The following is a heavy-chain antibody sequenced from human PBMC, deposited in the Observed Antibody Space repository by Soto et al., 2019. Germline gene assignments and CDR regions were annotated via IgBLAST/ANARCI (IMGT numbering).Heavy chain of an antibody. J-gene: IGHJ4*02. CDR2: MHPDGINT. Sequence: ASVKVSCKASGYTFTSYDINWVRQATGQGLEWMGMMHPDGINTGYAQRFQGRITMTRDTSTSTVYMELSSLTSEDTAVYYCVRRMLPGYYFDYWGPGTLVTVSS. D-gene: IGHD3-10*02. V-gene: IGHV1-8*01. CDR3: VRRMLPGYYFDY. CDR1: GYTFTSYD.